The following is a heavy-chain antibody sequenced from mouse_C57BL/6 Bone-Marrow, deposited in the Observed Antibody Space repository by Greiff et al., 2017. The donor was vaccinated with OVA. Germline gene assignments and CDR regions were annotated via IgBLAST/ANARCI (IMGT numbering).Heavy chain of an antibody. V-gene: IGHV5-6*01. CDR3: ARSYYYGRSPHWYFDV. CDR1: GFTFSSYG. Sequence: EVQLVESGGDLVKPGGSLKLSCAASGFTFSSYGMSWVRQTPDKRLEWVASISSGGSSTYYPDSVKGRFTISRDNAKNTLYLQMSSLKSEDTARYYCARSYYYGRSPHWYFDVWGTGTTVTVSS. D-gene: IGHD1-1*01. J-gene: IGHJ1*03. CDR2: ISSGGSST.